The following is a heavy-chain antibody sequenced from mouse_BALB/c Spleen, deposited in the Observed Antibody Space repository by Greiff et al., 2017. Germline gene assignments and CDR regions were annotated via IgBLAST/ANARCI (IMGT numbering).Heavy chain of an antibody. V-gene: IGHV5-9-4*01. J-gene: IGHJ1*01. CDR2: ISSGGSYT. CDR3: ARGYDGWWYFDV. D-gene: IGHD2-3*01. CDR1: GFTFTSYA. Sequence: EVLLVESGGGLVTPGGSLKLSCAASGFTFTSYAMSWVRQSPGKRLEWVGEISSGGSYTYYPDTVTGRFTISRDNAKNTLYLEMSSLRSEDTAMYYCARGYDGWWYFDVWGAGTTVTVSA.